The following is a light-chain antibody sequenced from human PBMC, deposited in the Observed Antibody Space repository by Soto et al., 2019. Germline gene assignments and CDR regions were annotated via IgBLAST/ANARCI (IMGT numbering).Light chain of an antibody. Sequence: EIVLTQSPATLSVSPGERATLSCRASQSTRNNLAWYQQKAGQAPRLLIYSPSARATGIPARFTGSGFGTEFTLSSSSLQSEDFAVYYCQYSINCPSMSFVQG. CDR2: SPS. CDR1: QSTRNN. J-gene: IGKJ1*01. CDR3: QYSINCPSMS. V-gene: IGKV3-15*01.